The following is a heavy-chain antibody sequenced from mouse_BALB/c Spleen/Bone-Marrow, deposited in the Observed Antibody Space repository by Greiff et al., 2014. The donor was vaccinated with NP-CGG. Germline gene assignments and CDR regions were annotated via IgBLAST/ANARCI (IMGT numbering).Heavy chain of an antibody. CDR2: IYPGDGDT. V-gene: IGHV1-80*01. D-gene: IGHD4-1*01. CDR1: GYAFSSYW. Sequence: VQLQQSGAELVRPGSSVKISCKASGYAFSSYWMNWVKQRPGQGLEWIGQIYPGDGDTNYNGKLKGKATLTADKSSSTAFMQLSSLTTEASAVYVWARVRNWADYWGQGTTRTVSS. J-gene: IGHJ2*01. CDR3: ARVRNWADY.